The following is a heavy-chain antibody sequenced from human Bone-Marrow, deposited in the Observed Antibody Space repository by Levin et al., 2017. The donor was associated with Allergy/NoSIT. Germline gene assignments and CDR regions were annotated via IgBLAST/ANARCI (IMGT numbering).Heavy chain of an antibody. D-gene: IGHD2-21*02. CDR2: IRRRVFGGTT. Sequence: SCAASGFRFGDFGLSWFRQAPGKGLEWIGFIRRRVFGGTTKYAASVAGRFTISRDDSKSITYLEMNSLKSEDTAVYYCSRLGGDRDAIEYQLFIYGFDVWGPGTTVTVSS. CDR3: SRLGGDRDAIEYQLFIYGFDV. J-gene: IGHJ6*02. V-gene: IGHV3-49*03. CDR1: GFRFGDFG.